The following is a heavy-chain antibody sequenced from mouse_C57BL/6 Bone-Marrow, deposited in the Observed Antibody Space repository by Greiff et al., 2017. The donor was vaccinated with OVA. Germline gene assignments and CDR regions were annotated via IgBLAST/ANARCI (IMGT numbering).Heavy chain of an antibody. Sequence: VQLQQSGTVLARPGASVKMSCKTSGYTFTSYWMHWVKQRPGQGLEWIGAIYPGNSDTSYNQKFKGKAKLTAVTSASTAYMELSSLTNEDSAVYYCTREDDYDGVDYWGQGTTLTVSS. J-gene: IGHJ2*01. CDR3: TREDDYDGVDY. V-gene: IGHV1-5*01. D-gene: IGHD2-4*01. CDR1: GYTFTSYW. CDR2: IYPGNSDT.